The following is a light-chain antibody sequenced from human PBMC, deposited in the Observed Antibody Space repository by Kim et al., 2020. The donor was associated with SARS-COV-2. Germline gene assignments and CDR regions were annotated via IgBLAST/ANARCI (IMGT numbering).Light chain of an antibody. J-gene: IGLJ2*01. Sequence: QLVLTQPPSVSGAPGQRVTISCTGSSSNIGAGYDVHWYQQLPGTAPKLLIYGNSNRPSGVPDRFSGSKSGTSASLAITGLQAEDEADYYCQSYDSSLSGSVLGGGTQLTVL. CDR1: SSNIGAGYD. V-gene: IGLV1-40*01. CDR2: GNS. CDR3: QSYDSSLSGSV.